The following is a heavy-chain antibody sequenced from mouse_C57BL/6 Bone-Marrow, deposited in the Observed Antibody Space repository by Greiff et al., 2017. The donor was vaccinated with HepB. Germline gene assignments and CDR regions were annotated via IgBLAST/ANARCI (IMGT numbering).Heavy chain of an antibody. Sequence: QVQLQQSGAELVRPGTSVKVSCKASGYAFTNYLIEWVKQRPGQGLEWIGVINPGSGGTNYNEKFKGKATLTADKSSSTAYMPLSSLTSEDSAVYFCARSGYGSSSYYFDYWGQGTTLTVSS. CDR3: ARSGYGSSSYYFDY. V-gene: IGHV1-54*01. CDR2: INPGSGGT. J-gene: IGHJ2*01. CDR1: GYAFTNYL. D-gene: IGHD1-1*01.